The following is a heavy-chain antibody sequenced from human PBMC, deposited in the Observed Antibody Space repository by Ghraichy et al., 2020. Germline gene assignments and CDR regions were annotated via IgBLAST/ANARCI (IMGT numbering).Heavy chain of an antibody. V-gene: IGHV3-23*01. CDR2: SVGSDGST. J-gene: IGHJ4*02. CDR3: AKGGHDYGGPLNS. Sequence: VSISVGSDGSTHYADSVQGRITISRDNAKNTLYLQMTSLRVEDTAVYYCAKGGHDYGGPLNSWGQGTLVNVS. D-gene: IGHD4-23*01.